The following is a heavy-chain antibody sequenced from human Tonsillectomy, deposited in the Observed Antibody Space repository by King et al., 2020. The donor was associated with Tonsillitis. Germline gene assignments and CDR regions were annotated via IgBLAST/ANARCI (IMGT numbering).Heavy chain of an antibody. CDR2: ISSSSSYT. V-gene: IGHV3-11*06. J-gene: IGHJ3*02. CDR3: ARERGYIAVAGNFDI. D-gene: IGHD6-19*01. Sequence: VQLVESGGGLVKPGGSLRLSCAASGFTFSDYYMSWIRQAPGKGLEWVSYISSSSSYTNYADSVKGRFTISRDNAKNSLYLQMNSLRAEDTAVHYCARERGYIAVAGNFDIWGQGTMVTVSS. CDR1: GFTFSDYY.